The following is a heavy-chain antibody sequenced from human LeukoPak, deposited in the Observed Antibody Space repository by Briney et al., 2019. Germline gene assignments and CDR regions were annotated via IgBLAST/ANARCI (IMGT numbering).Heavy chain of an antibody. V-gene: IGHV3-7*01. CDR3: ARDLYGDYRPGWFDP. D-gene: IGHD4-17*01. J-gene: IGHJ5*02. Sequence: PGGSLRLSCAASGFTFSSYWMSWVRQAPGKGLEWVANIKQDGSEKYYVDSVKGRFTISRDNAKNSLYLQMNSLRAEDTAVYYCARDLYGDYRPGWFDPWGQGTLVTVSS. CDR2: IKQDGSEK. CDR1: GFTFSSYW.